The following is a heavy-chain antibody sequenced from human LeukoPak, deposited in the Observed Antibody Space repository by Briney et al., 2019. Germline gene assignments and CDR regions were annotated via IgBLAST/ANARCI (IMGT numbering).Heavy chain of an antibody. CDR2: ISGSGAST. J-gene: IGHJ3*02. CDR1: GFTFNDYA. Sequence: PGGSLRLSCAASGFTFNDYAIHWVRQAPGKGLEWVSGISGSGASTSYADSVKGRFTISRDNSKNMLYLQMNSLRAEDTAVYYCAKDQAGFNGASDIWGQGTMVTVSS. CDR3: AKDQAGFNGASDI. V-gene: IGHV3-23*01. D-gene: IGHD2-8*01.